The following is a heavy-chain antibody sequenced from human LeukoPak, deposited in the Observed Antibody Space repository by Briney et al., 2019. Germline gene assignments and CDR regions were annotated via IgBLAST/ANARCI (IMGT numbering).Heavy chain of an antibody. V-gene: IGHV4-59*01. CDR2: IYYTGAT. CDR1: GGSISSYY. J-gene: IGHJ4*02. CDR3: ARAGYSYGTGYYFDY. Sequence: SETLSLTCTVSGGSISSYYWGWIRLPPGGGLEWIGYIYYTGATYHNPSLKSRVTISLDTSKTQFSLKLSSVTAADAAVYYCARAGYSYGTGYYFDYWGQGALVTVSS. D-gene: IGHD5-18*01.